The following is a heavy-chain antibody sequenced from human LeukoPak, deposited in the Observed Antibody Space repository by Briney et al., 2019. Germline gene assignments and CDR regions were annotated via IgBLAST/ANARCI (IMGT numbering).Heavy chain of an antibody. D-gene: IGHD3-10*01. CDR2: ISWNSGSI. Sequence: SGGSLRLSCAASGFTFDDYAMHWVRQAPGKGLEWVSGISWNSGSIGYADSVKGRFTISRDNAKNSLYLQMNSLRAEDTAVYYCARYMVRGVMDYWGQGTLVTVSS. CDR1: GFTFDDYA. J-gene: IGHJ4*02. V-gene: IGHV3-9*01. CDR3: ARYMVRGVMDY.